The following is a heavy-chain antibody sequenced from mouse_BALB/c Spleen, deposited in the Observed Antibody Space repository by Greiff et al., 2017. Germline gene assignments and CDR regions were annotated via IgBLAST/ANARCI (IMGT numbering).Heavy chain of an antibody. CDR2: IDPENGDT. V-gene: IGHV14-4*02. CDR3: ARSKGRFLNAMDY. J-gene: IGHJ4*01. CDR1: GFNIKDYY. D-gene: IGHD1-1*01. Sequence: VQLQQSGAELVRSGASVKLSCTASGFNIKDYYMHWVKQRPEQGLEWIGWIDPENGDTEYAPKFQGKATLTADKSSSTAYMQLSSLTSEDSAVYFCARSKGRFLNAMDYWGQGTSVTVSS.